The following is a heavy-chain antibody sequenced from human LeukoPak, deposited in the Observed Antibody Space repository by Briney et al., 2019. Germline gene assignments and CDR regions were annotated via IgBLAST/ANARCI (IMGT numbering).Heavy chain of an antibody. CDR1: GDSLTTGSYY. D-gene: IGHD6-19*01. V-gene: IGHV4-61*02. CDR2: IYSSGST. Sequence: KPSETLSLTCTVSGDSLTTGSYYWSWIRQPAGKRLEWIGRIYSSGSTNYNPSLKSRVTISLDSSKNQFSLKLSSVTAADTAVYYCARVHLGQSSFNWFDPWGQGTLVTVSS. CDR3: ARVHLGQSSFNWFDP. J-gene: IGHJ5*02.